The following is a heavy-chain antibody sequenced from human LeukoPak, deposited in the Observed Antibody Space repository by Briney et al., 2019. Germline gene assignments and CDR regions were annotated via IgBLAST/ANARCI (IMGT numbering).Heavy chain of an antibody. CDR2: IYYSGST. J-gene: IGHJ4*02. D-gene: IGHD6-25*01. V-gene: IGHV4-30-4*01. CDR3: ARSSGTGTFSY. Sequence: SETLSLTCTVSGGSISSGDYYWSWIRQPPGKGLEWIGYIYYSGSTYFNPSLESRATISVDTSKNHFSLKMSSVTAADTAVYYCARSSGTGTFSYWGQGTLVTVSS. CDR1: GGSISSGDYY.